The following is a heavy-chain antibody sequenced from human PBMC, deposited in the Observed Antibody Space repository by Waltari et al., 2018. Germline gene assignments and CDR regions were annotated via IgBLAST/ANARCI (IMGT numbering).Heavy chain of an antibody. Sequence: QVQLVESGGGVVQPGRSLRLSCAASGFTFSSYAMHWVRQAPGKGLEWVAVISYDGSNKYYADSVKGRFTISRDNSKNTLYLQMNSLRAEDTAVYYCARDLSSGYHDYWGQGTLVTVSS. CDR1: GFTFSSYA. CDR2: ISYDGSNK. J-gene: IGHJ4*02. D-gene: IGHD3-22*01. CDR3: ARDLSSGYHDY. V-gene: IGHV3-30-3*01.